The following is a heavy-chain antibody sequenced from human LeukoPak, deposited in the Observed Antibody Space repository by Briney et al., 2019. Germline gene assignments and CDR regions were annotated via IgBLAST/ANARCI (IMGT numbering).Heavy chain of an antibody. J-gene: IGHJ4*02. D-gene: IGHD6-19*01. CDR1: GGSISSSSYY. V-gene: IGHV4-39*01. Sequence: TSETLSLTCTVSGGSISSSSYYWGWIRQPPGKGLEWIGSIYYSGSTYYNPSLKSRVTISVDTCKNQFSLKLSSVTAADTAVYYCARQAVAGTFDYWGQGTLVTVSS. CDR2: IYYSGST. CDR3: ARQAVAGTFDY.